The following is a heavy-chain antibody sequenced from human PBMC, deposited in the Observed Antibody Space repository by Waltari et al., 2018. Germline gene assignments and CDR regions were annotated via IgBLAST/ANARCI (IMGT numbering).Heavy chain of an antibody. CDR2: ISSTCDTI. V-gene: IGHV3-48*03. D-gene: IGHD6-13*01. CDR3: ARGIAADGGGGY. Sequence: EVHLVESGGGLVQPGGSLRLSCAASGFTLRGYEMNWVRQAPGKGLGLISYISSTCDTIYYADAVKGRFTISRDNAKNTLYLQMKRLRADDTALYYCARGIAADGGGGYWGQGILVTVSS. J-gene: IGHJ4*02. CDR1: GFTLRGYE.